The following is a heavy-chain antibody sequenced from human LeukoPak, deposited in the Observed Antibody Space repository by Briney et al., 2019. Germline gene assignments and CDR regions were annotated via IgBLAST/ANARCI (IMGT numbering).Heavy chain of an antibody. D-gene: IGHD1-26*01. CDR1: GFTFSSYS. V-gene: IGHV3-21*01. CDR3: ARILGEVVGASDY. J-gene: IGHJ4*02. CDR2: ISSSSSYI. Sequence: GRSLRLSCAASGFTFSSYSMNWVRQAPGKGLEWVSSISSSSSYIYYADSVKGRFTISRDNAKNSLYLQMNSLRAEDTAVYYCARILGEVVGASDYWGQGTLVTVSS.